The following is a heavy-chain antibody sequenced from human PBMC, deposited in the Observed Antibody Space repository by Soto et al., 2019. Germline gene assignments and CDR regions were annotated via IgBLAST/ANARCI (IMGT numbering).Heavy chain of an antibody. CDR2: VNAYNGNT. J-gene: IGHJ4*02. CDR1: GYTFTSFG. D-gene: IGHD3-10*01. V-gene: IGHV1-18*01. CDR3: ATLQGSGTYYDDDY. Sequence: QVQLVQSGGEVKKPGASVKVSCKASGYTFTSFGVNWVRQAPGQGLEWMGWVNAYNGNTNYAQKFRGRLTNTADESTRTIYMELRSLRSEDTALYYCATLQGSGTYYDDDYWGLGTQVTVSS.